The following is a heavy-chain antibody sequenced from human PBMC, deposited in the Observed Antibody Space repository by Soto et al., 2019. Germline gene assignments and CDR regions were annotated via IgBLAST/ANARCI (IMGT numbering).Heavy chain of an antibody. J-gene: IGHJ6*02. D-gene: IGHD4-4*01. CDR2: ISYDGSNK. CDR3: AKDYSKYPPYHYCREG. Sequence: GGSLRLSCAASGITLSSYGRHRGRQAPGKGLEWAAVISYDGSNKYYADSWKGLCTISRDNSKNTRYIQMNSLRYENTAVYYCAKDYSKYPPYHYCREGWGQGTTGTVSS. V-gene: IGHV3-30*18. CDR1: GITLSSYG.